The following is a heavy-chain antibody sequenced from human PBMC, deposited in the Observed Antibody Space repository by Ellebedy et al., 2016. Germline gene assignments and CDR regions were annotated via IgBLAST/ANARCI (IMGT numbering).Heavy chain of an antibody. Sequence: GESLKISXAASGFTFSSYSMNWVRQAPGKGLEWVSSISSSSSYIYYADSMKGRFTISRDNAKNSLYLQMNSLRAEDTAVYYCARDLTLTDYSKYYYYYGMDVWGQGTTVTVSS. CDR3: ARDLTLTDYSKYYYYYGMDV. J-gene: IGHJ6*02. D-gene: IGHD4-11*01. CDR2: ISSSSSYI. V-gene: IGHV3-21*01. CDR1: GFTFSSYS.